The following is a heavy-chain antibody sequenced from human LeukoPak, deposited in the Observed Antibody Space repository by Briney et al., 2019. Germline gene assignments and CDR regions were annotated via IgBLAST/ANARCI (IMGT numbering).Heavy chain of an antibody. V-gene: IGHV3-15*01. CDR1: GFTFSNSW. CDR2: IKSRTDGGTT. CDR3: TTLTNSWPFDY. J-gene: IGHJ4*02. D-gene: IGHD6-13*01. Sequence: GGSLRLSCAASGFTFSNSWVSWVRQAPGKGLEWVGRIKSRTDGGTTDYAAPVKGRFTISRDDSKNTLYLQMNGLKTEDTAVYYCTTLTNSWPFDYWGQGTLVTVSS.